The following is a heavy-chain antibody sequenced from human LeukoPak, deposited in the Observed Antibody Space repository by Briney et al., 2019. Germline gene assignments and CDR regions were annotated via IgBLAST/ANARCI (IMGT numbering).Heavy chain of an antibody. J-gene: IGHJ4*02. CDR3: ARIGTTATRFDY. Sequence: SETLSLTCTVSGGSIRSYYWSWIRQPPGKGLEWIGYIYYSGSTKYNPSLESRVTISVDTSRNQFSLKLSSVTAADTAVYYCARIGTTATRFDYWGQGNLVTVSS. CDR1: GGSIRSYY. V-gene: IGHV4-59*01. D-gene: IGHD1/OR15-1a*01. CDR2: IYYSGST.